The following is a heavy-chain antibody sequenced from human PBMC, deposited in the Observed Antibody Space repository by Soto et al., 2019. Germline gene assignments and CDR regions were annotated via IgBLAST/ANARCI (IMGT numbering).Heavy chain of an antibody. CDR3: ARVPSVITTDSAFDI. CDR1: GYTFTGYY. Sequence: ASVKVSCKASGYTFTGYYIHWVRQAPGQGLEWMGWINPNSGGTNYAQKFQGRVTMTRDTSISTAYMELGRLRSDDTAVYHCARVPSVITTDSAFDIWGQGTMVTVSS. J-gene: IGHJ3*02. V-gene: IGHV1-2*02. CDR2: INPNSGGT. D-gene: IGHD3-22*01.